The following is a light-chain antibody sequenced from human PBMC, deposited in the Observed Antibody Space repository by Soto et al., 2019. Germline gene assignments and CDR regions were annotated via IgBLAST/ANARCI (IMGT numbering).Light chain of an antibody. CDR2: GAS. Sequence: EIVLTQSPGTLSLSPGERATLSCRASQSVGSNSLAWYQQKRGQAPRLLIYGASNRATGIPDRFSGSGSGTDFTLTISRLEPEDFAVYYCQQYNTSPRTFGQGTKVDIK. CDR1: QSVGSNS. V-gene: IGKV3-20*01. CDR3: QQYNTSPRT. J-gene: IGKJ1*01.